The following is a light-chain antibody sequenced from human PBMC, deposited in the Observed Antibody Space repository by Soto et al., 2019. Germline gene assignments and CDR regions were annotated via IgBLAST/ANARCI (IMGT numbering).Light chain of an antibody. V-gene: IGKV1-33*01. Sequence: DIQMTQSPSSLSASVGDRVTITCQASQDISNYLNWYQQKPGKAPKLLIYDASNLETGVPSRFSASGSGTDFTFPIRSLQPEDTATYYCQQYDNLPRTLGQGTTVDIK. CDR1: QDISNY. J-gene: IGKJ1*01. CDR2: DAS. CDR3: QQYDNLPRT.